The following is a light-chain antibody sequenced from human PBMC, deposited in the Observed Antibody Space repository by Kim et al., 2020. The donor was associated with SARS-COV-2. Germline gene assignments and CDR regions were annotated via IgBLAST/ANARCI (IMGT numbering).Light chain of an antibody. Sequence: LSPGESANLSRRASQRIASYLAWYQQKPGQAPRLLIYDASNRASGIPARFSGSGSGTDFTLTISSLEPEDFAVYYCQQRSNWLTFGGGTKVDIK. CDR2: DAS. CDR1: QRIASY. J-gene: IGKJ4*01. CDR3: QQRSNWLT. V-gene: IGKV3-11*01.